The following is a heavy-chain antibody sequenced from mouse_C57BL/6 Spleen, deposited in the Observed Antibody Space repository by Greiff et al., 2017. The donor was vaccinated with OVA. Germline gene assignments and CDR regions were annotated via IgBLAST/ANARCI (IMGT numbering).Heavy chain of an antibody. CDR2: IRNKANGYTT. J-gene: IGHJ4*01. CDR1: GFTFTDYY. CDR3: ARNGNYCAMDY. Sequence: EVKLMESGGGLVQPGGSLSLSCAASGFTFTDYYMSWVRQPPGKALEWLGFIRNKANGYTTEYSASVKGRFTISRDNSQSILYLQMNALRAEDSATYYCARNGNYCAMDYWGQGTSVTVSS. D-gene: IGHD2-1*01. V-gene: IGHV7-3*01.